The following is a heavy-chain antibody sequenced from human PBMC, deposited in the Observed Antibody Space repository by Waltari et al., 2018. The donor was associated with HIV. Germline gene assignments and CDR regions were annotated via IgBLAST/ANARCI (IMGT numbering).Heavy chain of an antibody. CDR2: ISGSSTYI. CDR1: GFTFSRYS. D-gene: IGHD2-8*02. CDR3: VRAGEYCTGDICYWYFDL. J-gene: IGHJ2*01. Sequence: EVQLVESGGGLVKPGGSLRLSCAASGFTFSRYSMNWVRQAPGKGLEWVSSISGSSTYIYYADSVKGRFTISRDNAKNSLFLQVNSLRAEDTAVYYCVRAGEYCTGDICYWYFDLWGRGTLVTVSS. V-gene: IGHV3-21*06.